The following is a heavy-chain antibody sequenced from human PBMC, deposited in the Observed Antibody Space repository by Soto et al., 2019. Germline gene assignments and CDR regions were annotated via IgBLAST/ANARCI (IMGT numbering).Heavy chain of an antibody. CDR1: GGTFSTYS. CDR2: IIPIFGTT. Sequence: QVQLVQSGAEVKKPGSSVMVSCKASGGTFSTYSISWVRQAPGQGLEWMGGIIPIFGTTNYAQQLQGRVTITADESTNTAYMELSSLGSEDTAVYYCARAPPYCPGGRCYSGHHYYYYVMDVWGQGTTVTVSS. D-gene: IGHD2-15*01. V-gene: IGHV1-69*01. CDR3: ARAPPYCPGGRCYSGHHYYYYVMDV. J-gene: IGHJ6*02.